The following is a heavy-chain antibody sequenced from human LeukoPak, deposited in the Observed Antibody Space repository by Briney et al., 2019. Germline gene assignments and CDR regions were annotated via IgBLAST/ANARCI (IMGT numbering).Heavy chain of an antibody. J-gene: IGHJ4*02. V-gene: IGHV4-59*01. CDR2: IYYSGTT. D-gene: IGHD5-12*01. CDR1: GGSTSGYY. CDR3: ARGTKTGNTGYDWNY. Sequence: SETLSLTCTVSGGSTSGYYWSWIRQPPGKGLEWIGYIYYSGTTSYNPSLRSRVTISVDTSSKQVSLMLSSVTAADTAVYYCARGTKTGNTGYDWNYWGQGSLVTVSS.